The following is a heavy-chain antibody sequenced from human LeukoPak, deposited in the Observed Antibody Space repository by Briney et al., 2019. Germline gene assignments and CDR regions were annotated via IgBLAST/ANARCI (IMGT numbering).Heavy chain of an antibody. J-gene: IGHJ5*02. CDR1: VDPIGVYY. V-gene: IGHV4-59*13. CDR3: ARLHSSRAEEFDP. Sequence: SSETLSLPCTVSVDPIGVYYGSGFRRPPGKGLEGIGYIYYSGSTNYNPSLRSRVTISVDTSKNQFSLRLTSVTATDTAVYYCARLHSSRAEEFDPWGQGTLVTVSS. CDR2: IYYSGST.